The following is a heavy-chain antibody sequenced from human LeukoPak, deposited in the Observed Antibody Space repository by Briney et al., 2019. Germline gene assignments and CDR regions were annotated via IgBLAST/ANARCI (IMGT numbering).Heavy chain of an antibody. Sequence: GSLRLSCVPSGFTFSSYGIHWVRQAPGKGLEWVAFIRYDGSNKYYADSVKGRFTISRDNSKNTLYLQMNSLRAEDTAVYYCAKGPAGGYCSSTSCFHFDYWGQGTLVTVSS. D-gene: IGHD2-2*01. CDR3: AKGPAGGYCSSTSCFHFDY. CDR1: GFTFSSYG. V-gene: IGHV3-30*02. CDR2: IRYDGSNK. J-gene: IGHJ4*02.